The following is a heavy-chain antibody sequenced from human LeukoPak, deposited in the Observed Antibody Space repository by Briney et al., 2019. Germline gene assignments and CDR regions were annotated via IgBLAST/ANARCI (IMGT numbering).Heavy chain of an antibody. CDR1: GFSFNYYD. Sequence: KPGGSLRLFCARSGFSFNYYDMNWVRQAPGKGLEWVSSISPKSDYIYYSDSVRGRFTITRENAENSLYLQMNSLRAEDRAVYYCARADCSSSTCYLRRSWFDTWGEGSLVTVSS. CDR2: ISPKSDYI. D-gene: IGHD2-2*01. CDR3: ARADCSSSTCYLRRSWFDT. J-gene: IGHJ5*02. V-gene: IGHV3-21*01.